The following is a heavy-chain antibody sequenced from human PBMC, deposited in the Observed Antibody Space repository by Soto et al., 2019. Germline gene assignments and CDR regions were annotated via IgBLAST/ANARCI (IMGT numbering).Heavy chain of an antibody. V-gene: IGHV3-23*01. CDR3: ARRV. CDR2: ISAGGDRT. Sequence: EVQVSESGGGLVQPGGSLRLSCATSGFTFSHYPMNWVRQAPGKGLEWVSGISAGGDRTYYADSVKGRFTIFRDNSKNSVSVQMNSLRVEDAAVYYCARRVWGQGTLVTVSS. CDR1: GFTFSHYP. J-gene: IGHJ4*02.